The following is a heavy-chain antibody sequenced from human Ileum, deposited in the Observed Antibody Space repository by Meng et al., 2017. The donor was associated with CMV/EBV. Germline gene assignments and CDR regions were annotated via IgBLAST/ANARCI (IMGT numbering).Heavy chain of an antibody. Sequence: GCCVSVTSGDYSWSWCRQPPRNGLEWVGYIYYSGSTCSVPSLKSRVTISVDTSKNQFSLKLSSVTAADTAVYYCARVSASSCSFDPWAQGTLVTVSS. V-gene: IGHV4-30-4*08. CDR3: ARVSASSCSFDP. J-gene: IGHJ5*02. CDR2: IYYSGST. D-gene: IGHD2-2*01. CDR1: CVSVTSGDYS.